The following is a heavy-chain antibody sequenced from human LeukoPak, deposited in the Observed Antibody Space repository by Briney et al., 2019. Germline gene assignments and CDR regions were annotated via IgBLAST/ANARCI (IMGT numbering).Heavy chain of an antibody. CDR3: ARESGVPAAIDY. CDR1: GGSISSGGYS. V-gene: IGHV4-30-2*01. Sequence: TLSLTCAVSGGSISSGGYSWSWIRQPPGKGLEWIGYIYHSGSTYYNPSLKSRVTISVDRSKNQFSLKLSSVTAADTAVYYCARESGVPAAIDYWGQGTLVTVPS. J-gene: IGHJ4*02. D-gene: IGHD2-2*01. CDR2: IYHSGST.